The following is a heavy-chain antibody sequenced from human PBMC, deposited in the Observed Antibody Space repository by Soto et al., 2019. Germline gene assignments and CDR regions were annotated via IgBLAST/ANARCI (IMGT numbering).Heavy chain of an antibody. V-gene: IGHV3-21*01. CDR1: GFTFSSYS. J-gene: IGHJ4*02. D-gene: IGHD3-10*01. CDR3: AREVTMVRGDDY. CDR2: ISSSSSYI. Sequence: EVQLVESGGGLVKPGGSLRLSRAASGFTFSSYSMNWVRQAPGKGLEWVSSISSSSSYIYYADSVKGRFTISRDNAKNSLYLQMNSLRAEDTAVYYCAREVTMVRGDDYWGQGTLVTVSS.